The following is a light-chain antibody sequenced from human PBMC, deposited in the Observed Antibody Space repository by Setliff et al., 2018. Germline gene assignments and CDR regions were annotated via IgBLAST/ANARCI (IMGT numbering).Light chain of an antibody. V-gene: IGLV2-8*01. Sequence: QSVPTQPPSASGSPGQSVTISCTGTSSDVGGYNYVSWYQQHPGKAPKLMIYEVSKWPSGVPDRFSGSKSGNTASLTVSGLQAEDEADYYCSSYAGSNNYVFGTGTKVTVL. CDR2: EVS. J-gene: IGLJ1*01. CDR1: SSDVGGYNY. CDR3: SSYAGSNNYV.